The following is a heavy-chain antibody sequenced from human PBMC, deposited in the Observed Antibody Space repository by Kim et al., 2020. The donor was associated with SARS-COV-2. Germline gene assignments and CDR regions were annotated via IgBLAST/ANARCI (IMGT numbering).Heavy chain of an antibody. Sequence: GGSLRLSCAASGFTFSSYGMHWVRQAPGKGLEWVAVISYDGSNKYYADSVKGRFTISRDNSKNTLYLQMNSLRAEDTAVYYCAKDGGDYDYVWGSYRRPYGMDVWGQGTTVTVSS. D-gene: IGHD3-16*01. V-gene: IGHV3-30*18. CDR3: AKDGGDYDYVWGSYRRPYGMDV. CDR1: GFTFSSYG. J-gene: IGHJ6*02. CDR2: ISYDGSNK.